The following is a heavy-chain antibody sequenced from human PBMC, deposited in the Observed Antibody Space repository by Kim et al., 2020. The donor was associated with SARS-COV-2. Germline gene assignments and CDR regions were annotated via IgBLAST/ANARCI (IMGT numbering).Heavy chain of an antibody. CDR1: GGSISSYY. J-gene: IGHJ4*02. CDR2: IYYSGST. Sequence: SETLSLTCTVSGGSISSYYWSWIRQPPGKGLEWIGYIYYSGSTNYNPSFKSRVTISVDTSKNQFSLKLSSVTAADTAVYYCARVGAYYYGSEDYWGQGTLVTVSS. CDR3: ARVGAYYYGSEDY. V-gene: IGHV4-59*01. D-gene: IGHD3-10*01.